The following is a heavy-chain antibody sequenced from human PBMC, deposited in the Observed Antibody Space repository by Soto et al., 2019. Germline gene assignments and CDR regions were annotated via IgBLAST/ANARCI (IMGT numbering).Heavy chain of an antibody. CDR2: ISSSSSYI. D-gene: IGHD2-15*01. CDR3: ARASYCSGGSCNPPTDYYYYYYMDV. J-gene: IGHJ6*03. CDR1: GFTFSSYS. V-gene: IGHV3-21*01. Sequence: GGSLRLSCAASGFTFSSYSMNWVRQAPGKGLEWVSSISSSSSYIYYADSVKGRFTISRDNAKNSLYLQMNSLRAEDTAVYYCARASYCSGGSCNPPTDYYYYYYMDVWGKGTTVTVSS.